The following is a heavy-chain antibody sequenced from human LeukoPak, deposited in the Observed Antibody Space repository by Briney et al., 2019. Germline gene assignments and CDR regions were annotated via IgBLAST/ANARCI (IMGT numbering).Heavy chain of an antibody. J-gene: IGHJ3*02. V-gene: IGHV3-7*01. CDR3: ARDMITLPAAPWAHDAFDI. D-gene: IGHD2-2*01. Sequence: GGSLRLSCAASGLIFSSYWMSWVRQAPWKGLEWVANIKKDGSEKYYVDSVKGRFTISRDNAKNSLYLQMNSLRAEDTAVYYCARDMITLPAAPWAHDAFDIWGQGTMVTVSS. CDR1: GLIFSSYW. CDR2: IKKDGSEK.